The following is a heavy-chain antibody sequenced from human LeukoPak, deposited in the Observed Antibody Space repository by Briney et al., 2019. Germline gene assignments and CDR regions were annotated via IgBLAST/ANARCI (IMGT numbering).Heavy chain of an antibody. D-gene: IGHD6-13*01. CDR2: ISSSSIYI. CDR3: ARDLPIARHFEY. Sequence: GGSLRLSCAASGFTFSSYSTNWVRQAPGKGLEWFSSISSSSIYIYYAHSVKGRFTIFRDNAKTSLYLQMNSLRGEDTAVYYCARDLPIARHFEYWGQGTLVTVSS. V-gene: IGHV3-21*01. J-gene: IGHJ4*02. CDR1: GFTFSSYS.